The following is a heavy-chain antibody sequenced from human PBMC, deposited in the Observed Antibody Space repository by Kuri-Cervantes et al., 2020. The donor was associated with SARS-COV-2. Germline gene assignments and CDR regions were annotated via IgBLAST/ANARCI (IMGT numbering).Heavy chain of an antibody. J-gene: IGHJ4*02. CDR1: GGSISSHY. V-gene: IGHV4-59*08. D-gene: IGHD1-26*01. Sequence: ESLKISFTVSGGSISSHYWSWIRQPPGKGLEWIGYIYYSGSTNYNPSLKSRVTISVDTSKNQFSLKLSSVAAADTAVYYCARSEWELPKFDYWGQGTLVTVSS. CDR2: IYYSGST. CDR3: ARSEWELPKFDY.